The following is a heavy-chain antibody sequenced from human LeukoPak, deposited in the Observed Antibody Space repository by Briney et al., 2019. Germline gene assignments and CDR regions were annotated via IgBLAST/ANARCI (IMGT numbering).Heavy chain of an antibody. CDR1: GGSISSYS. Sequence: SETLSLTCTVSGGSISSYSWSWILQPPGKGLDWIGYIYYSGTTNYHPSLKSRVTISVDTSKNQSSLRLSSVTAADTAVYYCARGHMERLRLLGYWGQGTLVTVSS. J-gene: IGHJ4*02. CDR2: IYYSGTT. CDR3: ARGHMERLRLLGY. D-gene: IGHD5-12*01. V-gene: IGHV4-59*08.